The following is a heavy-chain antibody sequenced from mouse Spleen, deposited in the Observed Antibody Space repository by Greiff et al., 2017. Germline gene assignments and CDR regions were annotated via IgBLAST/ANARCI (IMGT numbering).Heavy chain of an antibody. J-gene: IGHJ3*01. Sequence: VQLKQSGPGLVKPSQSLSLTCSVTGYSITSGYYWXXIRQFPGNKLEWMGYISYDGSNNYNPSLKNRISITRDTSKNQFFLKLNSVTTEDTATYYCARGDYYGVVAYWGQGTLVTVSA. CDR3: ARGDYYGVVAY. CDR2: ISYDGSN. V-gene: IGHV3-6*01. D-gene: IGHD1-1*01. CDR1: GYSITSGYY.